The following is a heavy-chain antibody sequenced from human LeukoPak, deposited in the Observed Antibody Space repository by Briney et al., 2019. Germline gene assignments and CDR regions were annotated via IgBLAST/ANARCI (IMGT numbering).Heavy chain of an antibody. Sequence: SETLSLTCAVYGGSFRGYYWSWIRQPPGKGLEWIGEINHSGSTNYNPSLKSRVTISVDTSKNQFSLKLSSVTAADTAVYYCARARGPVVPAYRYFDYWGQGTLVTVSS. V-gene: IGHV4-34*01. CDR2: INHSGST. D-gene: IGHD2-2*01. J-gene: IGHJ4*02. CDR1: GGSFRGYY. CDR3: ARARGPVVPAYRYFDY.